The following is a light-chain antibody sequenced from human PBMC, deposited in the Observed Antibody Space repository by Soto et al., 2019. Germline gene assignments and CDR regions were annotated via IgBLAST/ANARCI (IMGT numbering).Light chain of an antibody. CDR3: AAWDDSLNGHWV. Sequence: QSVLTQPPSASGTPGQRVTISCSGSSSNIGSNIVNWYQQLPGTAPKLLIYSNNQRPSGVPDRFSGSKSGASASLAISGLQSEDEADYYCAAWDDSLNGHWVFGGGTKLTVL. J-gene: IGLJ3*02. CDR2: SNN. CDR1: SSNIGSNI. V-gene: IGLV1-44*01.